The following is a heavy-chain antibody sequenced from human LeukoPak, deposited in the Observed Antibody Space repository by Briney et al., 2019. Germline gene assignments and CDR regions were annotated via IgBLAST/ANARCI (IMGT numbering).Heavy chain of an antibody. CDR2: ISSSSSYI. D-gene: IGHD3-22*01. CDR1: GFTFSSYS. J-gene: IGHJ3*02. V-gene: IGHV3-21*01. CDR3: ARDRSGHYYDSSGYYFLNAFEI. Sequence: GGSLRLSCAASGFTFSSYSMNWVRQAPGKGLEWVSSISSSSSYIYYADSVKGRFTISRDNAKNSLYLQMNSLRAEDTAVYYCARDRSGHYYDSSGYYFLNAFEIWGQGTMVTVSS.